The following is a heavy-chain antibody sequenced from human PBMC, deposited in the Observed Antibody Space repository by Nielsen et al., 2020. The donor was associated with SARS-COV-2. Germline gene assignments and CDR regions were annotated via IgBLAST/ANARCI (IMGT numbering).Heavy chain of an antibody. CDR2: IDHSGGT. CDR1: GGSLSGYY. Sequence: SETLSLTCAVYGGSLSGYYWTWIRQSPGKGLEWIGEIDHSGGTNYNPSLRSRITISVDASKNHFSLNLSSVTAAGTAVYYCARGFLYSQIPVPGNRFFDIWGQGTLVTVSS. CDR3: ARGFLYSQIPVPGNRFFDI. J-gene: IGHJ4*02. V-gene: IGHV4-34*01. D-gene: IGHD6-19*01.